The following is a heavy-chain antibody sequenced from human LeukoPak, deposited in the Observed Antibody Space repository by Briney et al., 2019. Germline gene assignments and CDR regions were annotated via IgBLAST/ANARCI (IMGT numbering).Heavy chain of an antibody. V-gene: IGHV4-34*01. CDR1: GGSFSHYY. CDR2: IRPSGST. D-gene: IGHD6-25*01. J-gene: IGHJ4*02. CDR3: SRGSDESKTGDY. Sequence: PSETLSLTCAIYGGSFSHYYWSWIRQPPGKGLECVGEIRPSGSTSFNPSLECRVTISKDTSKNQFSLKLTSVTAADTAVYYCSRGSDESKTGDYWGQGTLVTVSS.